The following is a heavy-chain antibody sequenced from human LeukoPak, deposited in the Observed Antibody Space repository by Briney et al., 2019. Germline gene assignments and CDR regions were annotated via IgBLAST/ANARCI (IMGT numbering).Heavy chain of an antibody. CDR1: GYSFRDYS. CDR2: ISGYTGHT. D-gene: IGHD5-24*01. V-gene: IGHV1-18*01. J-gene: IGHJ4*02. Sequence: GASVKVSCTASGYSFRDYSMNWVRLAPGQGLEWIGWISGYTGHTEYAQKFQGRVTMTTDTSTSTAYMELRSLRSDDTAVYYCARDLLSRDGYNLGIFFYWGQGTLVTVSS. CDR3: ARDLLSRDGYNLGIFFY.